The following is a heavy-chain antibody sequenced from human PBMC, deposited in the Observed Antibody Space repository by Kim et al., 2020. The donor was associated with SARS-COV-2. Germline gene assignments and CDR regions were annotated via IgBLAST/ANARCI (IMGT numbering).Heavy chain of an antibody. CDR2: IYYSGST. CDR3: ARAGITIFGVVTHFDY. CDR1: GGSISSGGYY. J-gene: IGHJ4*02. D-gene: IGHD3-3*01. V-gene: IGHV4-31*03. Sequence: SETLSLTCTVSGGSISSGGYYWSWIRQHPGKGLEWIGYIYYSGSTYYNPSLKSRVTISVDTSKNQFSLKLSSMTAADTAVYYCARAGITIFGVVTHFDYWGQGTLVTVSS.